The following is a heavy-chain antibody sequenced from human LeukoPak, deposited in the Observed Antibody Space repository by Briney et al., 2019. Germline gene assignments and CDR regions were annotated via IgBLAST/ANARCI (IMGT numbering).Heavy chain of an antibody. CDR2: FYPEDGET. D-gene: IGHD1-26*01. V-gene: IGHV1-24*01. Sequence: ASVKVSCKVSGYTLTELSMHWVRQAPGKGLEWMGGFYPEDGETIYAQKFQGRVTMTEDTSTDTAYMELSSLRSEDTAVYYCATDPPASYSGSYSGWFDPWGQGTLVTVSS. CDR1: GYTLTELS. CDR3: ATDPPASYSGSYSGWFDP. J-gene: IGHJ5*02.